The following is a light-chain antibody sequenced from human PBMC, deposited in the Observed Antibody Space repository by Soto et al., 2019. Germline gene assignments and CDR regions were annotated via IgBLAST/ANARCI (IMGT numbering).Light chain of an antibody. CDR1: GSDIGGYNF. J-gene: IGLJ1*01. CDR3: SSYAGTNNRYV. Sequence: QSALTQPPSASGSPGQSVTISCTGTGSDIGGYNFVSWYQQHPGKVPKLLIYEVNKRPSGVPDRFSGSKSGNTASLTVSGLQADDEADYYCSSYAGTNNRYVFGTGTKVTVL. CDR2: EVN. V-gene: IGLV2-8*01.